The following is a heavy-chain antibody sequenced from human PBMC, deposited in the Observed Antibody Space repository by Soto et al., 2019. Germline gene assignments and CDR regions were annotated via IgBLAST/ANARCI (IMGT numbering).Heavy chain of an antibody. CDR2: ISYEGSNR. CDR1: GFRFSAYA. J-gene: IGHJ6*02. Sequence: PGGSLRLSCAASGFRFSAYAMHWVRHAPGKGLEWVAVISYEGSNRFYADSVKGRFTVSRDNSKNMVYLQMNSLRGEDTAVFYCAKDYGDYNFNYGMDVWGRGTTVKVSS. CDR3: AKDYGDYNFNYGMDV. V-gene: IGHV3-30*18. D-gene: IGHD4-17*01.